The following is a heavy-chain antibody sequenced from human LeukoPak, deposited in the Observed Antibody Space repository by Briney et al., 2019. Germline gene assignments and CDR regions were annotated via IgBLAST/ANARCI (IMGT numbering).Heavy chain of an antibody. D-gene: IGHD2-21*02. Sequence: GASVEVSCKASGYTFTGYYMHWVRQAPGQGLEWMGWINPNSGGTNYAQKFQGRVTMTRDTSISTAYMELSRLTSDDTAVYSCARGATARGFYYYMDIWGKGTTVTISS. CDR1: GYTFTGYY. CDR2: INPNSGGT. V-gene: IGHV1-2*02. J-gene: IGHJ6*03. CDR3: ARGATARGFYYYMDI.